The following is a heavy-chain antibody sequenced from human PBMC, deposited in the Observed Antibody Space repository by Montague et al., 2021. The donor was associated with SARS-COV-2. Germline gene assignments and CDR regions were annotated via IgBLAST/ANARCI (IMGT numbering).Heavy chain of an antibody. CDR3: ARLRDGVVPSPILGVGPYYSYYYMDV. CDR1: GTSFSGNY. Sequence: SETLSLTCAVHGTSFSGNYWNWIRQPPGKGLEWIGEINHGGSTKYSPSLKSRLTISADTSKNQFSLKLTSVAAADTAVYYCARLRDGVVPSPILGVGPYYSYYYMDVWGRGTTVTVSS. J-gene: IGHJ6*03. CDR2: INHGGST. V-gene: IGHV4-34*01. D-gene: IGHD3-10*01.